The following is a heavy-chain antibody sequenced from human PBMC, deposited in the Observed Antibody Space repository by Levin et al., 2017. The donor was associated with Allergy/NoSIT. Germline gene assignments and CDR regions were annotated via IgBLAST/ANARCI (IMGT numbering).Heavy chain of an antibody. J-gene: IGHJ6*03. CDR3: TRVAAAADYDYYHIDI. V-gene: IGHV3-49*04. CDR2: IRSKAYGRTS. Sequence: GGSLRLSCTASGFTFGDYAMSWVRQAPGKGLEWVGFIRSKAYGRTSEYAASVKGRFSFSRDDSKSIAYLQMNSLKTEDTAVYFCTRVAAAADYDYYHIDIWGKGTTVTVSS. D-gene: IGHD6-13*01. CDR1: GFTFGDYA.